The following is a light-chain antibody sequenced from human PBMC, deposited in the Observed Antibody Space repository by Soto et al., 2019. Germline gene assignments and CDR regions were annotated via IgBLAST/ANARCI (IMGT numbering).Light chain of an antibody. Sequence: QSALTQPRSVSGSPGQSVTISCTGTSRDVGGYNYVSWYQQHPGTAPKLMIYDVSKRPSGVPDRFSGSKSGNTASLTISGLQAEDEAYYYCCSYAGSYTYVFGTGTKVTVL. CDR2: DVS. V-gene: IGLV2-11*01. CDR1: SRDVGGYNY. J-gene: IGLJ1*01. CDR3: CSYAGSYTYV.